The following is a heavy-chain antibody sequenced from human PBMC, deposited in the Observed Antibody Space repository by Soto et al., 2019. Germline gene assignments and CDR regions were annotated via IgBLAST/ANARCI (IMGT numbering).Heavy chain of an antibody. Sequence: QVQLRQWGAGLLKPSETLSLTCAVFGGSFSDYYWTWIRPPPGKGLEWIGEINHSGTTSYNPSLRSRFTISVDTSNNQFSLKLSSVTAADTAVYYCARKPIYHFFAGYYSVDYWGQGTLVTVSS. J-gene: IGHJ4*02. CDR3: ARKPIYHFFAGYYSVDY. D-gene: IGHD3-9*01. V-gene: IGHV4-34*01. CDR1: GGSFSDYY. CDR2: INHSGTT.